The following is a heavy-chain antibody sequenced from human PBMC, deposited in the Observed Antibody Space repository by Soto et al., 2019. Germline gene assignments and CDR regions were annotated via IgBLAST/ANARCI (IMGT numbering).Heavy chain of an antibody. J-gene: IGHJ6*02. Sequence: QVQLVESGGGLVKPGGSLRLSCAASGFIFSDYYMTWIRQAPGKGLEWLSCSSNRDRSTYYADYVKDRFVVSKDNAKNLVYLQMNSLRAEDTAVYFCARAGKIEKFGVISMSKGLDVWGQGTTVTVSS. CDR2: SSNRDRST. CDR1: GFIFSDYY. CDR3: ARAGKIEKFGVISMSKGLDV. D-gene: IGHD3-3*01. V-gene: IGHV3-11*01.